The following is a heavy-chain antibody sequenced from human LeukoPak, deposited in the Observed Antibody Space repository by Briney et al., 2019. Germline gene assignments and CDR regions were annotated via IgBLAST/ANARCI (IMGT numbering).Heavy chain of an antibody. CDR3: ARDFGYSSGWFPSPNYYYYYGMDV. J-gene: IGHJ6*02. D-gene: IGHD6-19*01. CDR2: IIPIFGTA. CDR1: GGTFSSYA. Sequence: SVNVSCKASGGTFSSYAISWVRQAPGQGLEWMGGIIPIFGTANYAQKFQGRVTITADESTSTAYMELSSLRSEDTAVYYCARDFGYSSGWFPSPNYYYYYGMDVWGQGTTVTVSS. V-gene: IGHV1-69*13.